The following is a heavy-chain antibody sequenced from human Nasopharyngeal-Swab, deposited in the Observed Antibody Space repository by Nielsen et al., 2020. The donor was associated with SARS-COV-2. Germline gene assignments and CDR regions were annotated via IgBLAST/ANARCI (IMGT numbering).Heavy chain of an antibody. CDR3: AKSGRPFEAFDI. Sequence: GGSLRLSCAASGFTFSNYAMGCVRQAPGKGLEWVSTISSNGDYTHYADSVKGRFTISRDNSKNTLFLQMNSLSPEDTAVYYCAKSGRPFEAFDIWGQGTMVTVSS. V-gene: IGHV3-23*01. J-gene: IGHJ3*02. D-gene: IGHD7-27*01. CDR2: ISSNGDYT. CDR1: GFTFSNYA.